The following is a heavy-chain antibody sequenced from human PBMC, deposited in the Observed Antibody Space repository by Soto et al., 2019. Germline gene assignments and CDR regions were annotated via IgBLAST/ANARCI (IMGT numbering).Heavy chain of an antibody. CDR2: ISGSGGST. Sequence: GGSLRLSCAASGFTFSSYAMSWVRQAPGKGLEWVSGISGSGGSTYYADSGKGRFTNSRDNANNTLYLQMNSLRAEDTAVYYCAKDPSPGIVVLYWGQGTLVTVSS. CDR1: GFTFSSYA. D-gene: IGHD2-2*01. V-gene: IGHV3-23*01. J-gene: IGHJ4*02. CDR3: AKDPSPGIVVLY.